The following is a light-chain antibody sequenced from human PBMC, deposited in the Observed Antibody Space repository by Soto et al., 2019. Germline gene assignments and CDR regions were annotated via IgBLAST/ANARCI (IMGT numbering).Light chain of an antibody. CDR3: QQYDNLPRT. J-gene: IGKJ2*02. Sequence: DIQMTQSPSSLSASVGDRVTITCQASQDISNYLNGYQQKPGKAPKLLIYDASNLETGVPSRFSGSGSGTDSTFTISSLQPEDIATYYCQQYDNLPRTFGQGTKLEIK. CDR2: DAS. V-gene: IGKV1-33*01. CDR1: QDISNY.